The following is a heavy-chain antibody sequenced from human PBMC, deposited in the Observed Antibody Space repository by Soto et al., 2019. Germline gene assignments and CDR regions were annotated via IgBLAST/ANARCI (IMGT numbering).Heavy chain of an antibody. V-gene: IGHV3-48*01. CDR3: ARDSLLGYCSGGSCYPVGGYFDL. Sequence: GGSLRLSCAASGFTFSSYSMNWVRQAPGKGLEWVSYISSSSSTTYYADSVKGRFTISRDNAKNSLYLQMNSLRAEDTAVYYCARDSLLGYCSGGSCYPVGGYFDLWGRGTLVTVSS. J-gene: IGHJ2*01. D-gene: IGHD2-15*01. CDR1: GFTFSSYS. CDR2: ISSSSSTT.